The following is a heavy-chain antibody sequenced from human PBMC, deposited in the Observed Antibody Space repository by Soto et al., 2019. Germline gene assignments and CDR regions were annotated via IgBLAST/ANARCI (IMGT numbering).Heavy chain of an antibody. D-gene: IGHD3-3*01. CDR1: GGSISSSSYY. Sequence: QLQLQESGPGLVKPSETLSLTCTVSGGSISSSSYYWGWIRQPPGKGLEWIGSIYYSGSTYYNPSLKSRVTIPVDTSKHQFTLKQSSVTAADTAVYYCARRVNPILRVGNMDVWGQGTTVTVSS. CDR2: IYYSGST. J-gene: IGHJ6*02. V-gene: IGHV4-39*01. CDR3: ARRVNPILRVGNMDV.